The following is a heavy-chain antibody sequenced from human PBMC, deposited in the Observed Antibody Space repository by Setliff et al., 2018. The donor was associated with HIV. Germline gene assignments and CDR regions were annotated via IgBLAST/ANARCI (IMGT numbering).Heavy chain of an antibody. J-gene: IGHJ5*02. Sequence: ASETLSLTCDVSGGSISSFNWWSWVRQSPGKGLEWIGEIYHTGSTNYSPSLKSRVTISVDKSKNQFSLSLTSVTAADTAVYFCARRGRTGNSYVLHWFDPWGQGTLVTVSS. V-gene: IGHV4-4*02. D-gene: IGHD5-18*01. CDR3: ARRGRTGNSYVLHWFDP. CDR2: IYHTGST. CDR1: GGSISSFNW.